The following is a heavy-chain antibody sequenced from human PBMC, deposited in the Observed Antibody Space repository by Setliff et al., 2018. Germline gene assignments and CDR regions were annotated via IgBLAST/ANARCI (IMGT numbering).Heavy chain of an antibody. V-gene: IGHV4-39*01. J-gene: IGHJ5*02. CDR1: GSPISSSSYY. CDR3: ARQMSPPGMARARGFNWFDP. CDR2: IFYDGKS. D-gene: IGHD3-10*01. Sequence: PSQTLSLTCSPSGSPISSSSYYWDWIRQPPGKGLEWTGAIFYDGKSYYNSSLKGRVTMSVDTSKNAFLLKLRSVTAADTCVYYCARQMSPPGMARARGFNWFDPWGQGTLVTVSS.